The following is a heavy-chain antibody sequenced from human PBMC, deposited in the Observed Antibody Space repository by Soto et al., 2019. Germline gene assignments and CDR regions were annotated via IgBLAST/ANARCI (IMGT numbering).Heavy chain of an antibody. V-gene: IGHV4-34*01. Sequence: SETLSLTCAVYGGSFSGYYWSWIRQPPGKGLEWIGEINHSGSTNYNPSLKSRVTISVDTSKNQFSLKLSSVTAADTAVYYCASRPYGGGFDYWGQGTLVTVS. D-gene: IGHD2-15*01. CDR2: INHSGST. CDR3: ASRPYGGGFDY. CDR1: GGSFSGYY. J-gene: IGHJ4*02.